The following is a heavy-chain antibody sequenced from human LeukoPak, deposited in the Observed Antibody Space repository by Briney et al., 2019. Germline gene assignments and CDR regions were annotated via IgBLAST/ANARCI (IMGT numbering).Heavy chain of an antibody. D-gene: IGHD3-3*01. CDR1: GYTFTGYY. J-gene: IGHJ4*02. CDR2: INAGNGNT. V-gene: IGHV1-3*03. CDR3: ARSSLESIFGVVIIRGLLDY. Sequence: GASVKVSCKASGYTFTGYYMHWVRQAPGQGLEWMGWINAGNGNTKYSQEFQGRVTITRDTSASTAYMELSSLRSEDMAVYYCARSSLESIFGVVIIRGLLDYWGQGTLVTVSS.